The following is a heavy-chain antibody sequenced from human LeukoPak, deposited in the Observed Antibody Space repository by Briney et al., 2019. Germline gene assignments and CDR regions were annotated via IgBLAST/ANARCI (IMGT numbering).Heavy chain of an antibody. CDR3: ARDEGKWPQFQWAFDI. CDR2: IFYTGSS. CDR1: GGSISSYY. Sequence: PSETLSLTCTVSGGSISSYYWSWIRRPPGKGLEWIGHIFYTGSSNYNPSLKSRVTIALDRSKNQFSLRLTSVTAADTAVYYCARDEGKWPQFQWAFDIWGQGTMVTVSS. V-gene: IGHV4-59*01. J-gene: IGHJ3*02. D-gene: IGHD5-24*01.